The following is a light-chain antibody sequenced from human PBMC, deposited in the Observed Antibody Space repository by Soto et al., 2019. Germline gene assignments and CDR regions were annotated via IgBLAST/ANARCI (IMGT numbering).Light chain of an antibody. V-gene: IGKV3-15*01. J-gene: IGKJ4*01. CDR1: QDIRSS. CDR3: KHDSSWPLT. Sequence: EIVMTQSPATLSVSPGERVTLSCRASQDIRSSLAWYQQKPGQAPRLLIYGASIRATGVPATFSGSGSGTEFTLPISSLPSEHVGVYYCKHDSSWPLTFGGGTKVAIK. CDR2: GAS.